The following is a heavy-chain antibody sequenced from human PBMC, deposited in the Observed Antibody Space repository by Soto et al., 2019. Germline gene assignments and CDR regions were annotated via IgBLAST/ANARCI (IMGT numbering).Heavy chain of an antibody. J-gene: IGHJ4*02. CDR2: TKNKAYSYTT. D-gene: IGHD1-20*01. V-gene: IGHV3-72*01. CDR1: GFTLSDHH. Sequence: PGGSLRLSCAASGFTLSDHHMDWVRQAPGKGLEWVGRTKNKAYSYTTEYAASVTGRFTISRDDSKNSVYLQMNSLKTEDTAVYYCARLDRHNFVAYWALGTVVTVSS. CDR3: ARLDRHNFVAY.